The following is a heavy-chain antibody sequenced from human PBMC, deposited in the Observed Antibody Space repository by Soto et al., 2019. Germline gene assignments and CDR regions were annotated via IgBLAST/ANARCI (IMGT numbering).Heavy chain of an antibody. CDR2: IKQDGSEK. J-gene: IGHJ3*02. D-gene: IGHD2-2*01. Sequence: GGSLRLSCAASGFTFSSYWMSWVRQAPGKGLEWVANIKQDGSEKYYVDSVKGRFTISRDNAKNSLYLQMNSLRAEDTAVYYCARDGSPRTLVPAAMSDAFDIWGQGTMVTVSS. V-gene: IGHV3-7*01. CDR1: GFTFSSYW. CDR3: ARDGSPRTLVPAAMSDAFDI.